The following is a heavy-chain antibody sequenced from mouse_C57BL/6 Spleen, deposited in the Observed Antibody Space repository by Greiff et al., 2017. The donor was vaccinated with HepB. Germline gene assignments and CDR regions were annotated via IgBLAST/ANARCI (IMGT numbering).Heavy chain of an antibody. D-gene: IGHD2-1*01. CDR2: IDPSDSYT. CDR1: GYTFTSYW. CDR3: ARSGGNYPFDY. J-gene: IGHJ2*01. V-gene: IGHV1-69*01. Sequence: VQLQQSGAELVMPGASVKLSCKASGYTFTSYWKHWVKQRPGQGLEWIGEIDPSDSYTNYNQKFKGKSTLTVDKSSSTAYMQLSSLTSEDSAVYYCARSGGNYPFDYWGQGTTLTVSS.